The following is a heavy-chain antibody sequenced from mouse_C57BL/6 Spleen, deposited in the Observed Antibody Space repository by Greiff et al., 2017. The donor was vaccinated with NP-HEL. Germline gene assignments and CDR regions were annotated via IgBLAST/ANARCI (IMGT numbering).Heavy chain of an antibody. CDR1: GFTFSSYA. Sequence: EVQVVESGGGLVKPGGSLKLSCAASGFTFSSYAMSWVRQTPEKRLEWVATISDGGSYTYYPDNVKGRFTISRDNAKNNLYLQMSHLKSEDTAMYYCAREHYYFDYWGQGTTLTVSS. CDR3: AREHYYFDY. V-gene: IGHV5-4*01. CDR2: ISDGGSYT. J-gene: IGHJ2*01.